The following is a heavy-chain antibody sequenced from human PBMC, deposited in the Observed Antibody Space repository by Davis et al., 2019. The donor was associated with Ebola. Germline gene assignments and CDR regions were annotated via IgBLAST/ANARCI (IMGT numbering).Heavy chain of an antibody. J-gene: IGHJ4*02. CDR3: ARDPGVGAARDY. D-gene: IGHD1-26*01. CDR1: GGSISSYY. V-gene: IGHV4-59*01. Sequence: GSLRLSCTVSGGSISSYYWSWIRQPPGKGLEWIGYIYYSGSTNYNPSLKSRVTISIDSSQNQFSLKLSSVTAADTAVYYCARDPGVGAARDYWGQGTLVTVSS. CDR2: IYYSGST.